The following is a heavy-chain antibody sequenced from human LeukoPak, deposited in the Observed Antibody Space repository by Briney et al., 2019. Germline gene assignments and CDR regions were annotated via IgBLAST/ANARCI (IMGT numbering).Heavy chain of an antibody. V-gene: IGHV4-61*05. D-gene: IGHD3-22*01. CDR3: ATLQSSGYDYSDY. CDR1: RGSISSSSYY. J-gene: IGHJ4*02. Sequence: SETLFLTCTVARGSISSSSYYWSWIRQPPGKGLEWIGYIYYSGSTDYNPSLKSRVTMPVDTSRNQFSLNLRSVTAADTAVYYCATLQSSGYDYSDYWGQGILVTVSS. CDR2: IYYSGST.